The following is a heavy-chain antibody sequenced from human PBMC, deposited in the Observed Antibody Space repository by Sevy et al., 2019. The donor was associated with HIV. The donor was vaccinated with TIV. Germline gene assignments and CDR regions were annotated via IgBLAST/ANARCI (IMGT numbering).Heavy chain of an antibody. D-gene: IGHD3-10*01. CDR2: MSYNGNRK. V-gene: IGHV3-30-3*01. J-gene: IGHJ6*02. Sequence: GGSLRLSCEGSGFSFSRSPMHWVRHAPGKGLEWVAVMSYNGNRKYNEDSVKGRFTISRDDSKNTGFLQMNSLRVEDTGVYDCAREGVLMGGSNVSYGMDVWGQGTTVTVSS. CDR3: AREGVLMGGSNVSYGMDV. CDR1: GFSFSRSP.